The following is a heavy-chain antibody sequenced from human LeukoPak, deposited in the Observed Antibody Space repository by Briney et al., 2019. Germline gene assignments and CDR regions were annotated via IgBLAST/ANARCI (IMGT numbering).Heavy chain of an antibody. CDR1: GFTFSSYS. D-gene: IGHD2-2*01. V-gene: IGHV3-21*01. CDR2: ISSSSSYI. Sequence: KAGGSLRLSCAASGFTFSSYSMNWVRQAPGKGLEWVSSISSSSSYIYYADSVKGRFTISRDNSKNTMYLQMNSLRAEDTAVYYCAKGGDIVVAPGQPYYFDYWGQGTLVTVSS. CDR3: AKGGDIVVAPGQPYYFDY. J-gene: IGHJ4*02.